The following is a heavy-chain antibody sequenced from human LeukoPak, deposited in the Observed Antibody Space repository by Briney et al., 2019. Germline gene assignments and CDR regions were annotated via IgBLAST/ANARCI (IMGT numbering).Heavy chain of an antibody. D-gene: IGHD4-17*01. CDR3: ARQVADYEFAY. J-gene: IGHJ4*02. CDR2: INHSGST. CDR1: GGSFSGFY. Sequence: SETLSLTCAVYGGSFSGFYWSWIRQPPGKGLEWIGEINHSGSTNYNPSLKSRVTMSGDTSKNEFSLKLTSLTAADTAVYYCARQVADYEFAYWGQGTLVTVSS. V-gene: IGHV4-34*01.